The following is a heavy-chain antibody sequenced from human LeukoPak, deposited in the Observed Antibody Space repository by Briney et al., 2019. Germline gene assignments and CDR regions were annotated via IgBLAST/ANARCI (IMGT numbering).Heavy chain of an antibody. D-gene: IGHD1-1*01. CDR2: IYPGDSDT. CDR3: ARTALLWPERHKYHPTRYNCFDP. CDR1: GYSFTSYW. J-gene: IGHJ5*02. Sequence: GESLKISCKGSGYSFTSYWIGWVRQMPGKGLEWMGIIYPGDSDTRYSPSFQGQVTISADKSISTAYLQWSSLKASDTAMYYCARTALLWPERHKYHPTRYNCFDPWGQGPWSPSPQ. V-gene: IGHV5-51*01.